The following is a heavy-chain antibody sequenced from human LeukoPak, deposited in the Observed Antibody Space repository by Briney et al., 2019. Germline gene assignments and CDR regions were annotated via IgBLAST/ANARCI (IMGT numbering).Heavy chain of an antibody. CDR1: GFTFSSYS. Sequence: GGSLRLSCAASGFTFSSYSMSWVRQAPGKGLEWVSSISSSSSYIYYADSVKGRFTISRDNAKNSLYLQMNSLRAEDTAVYYCARATRGGYDGYFDYWGQGTLVTVSS. CDR3: ARATRGGYDGYFDY. D-gene: IGHD5-12*01. CDR2: ISSSSSYI. V-gene: IGHV3-21*01. J-gene: IGHJ4*02.